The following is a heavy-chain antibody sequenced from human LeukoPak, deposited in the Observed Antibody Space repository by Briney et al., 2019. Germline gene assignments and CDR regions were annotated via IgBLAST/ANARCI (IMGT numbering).Heavy chain of an antibody. CDR3: ARIPSLLYSSSWFRRFDP. CDR2: IYYSGST. CDR1: GGSISSYY. Sequence: SETLSLTCTVSGGSISSYYWSWIRQPPGKGLEWIGYIYYSGSTNYNPSLKSRVTISVDTSKNQFSLKLSSVTAADTAVYYCARIPSLLYSSSWFRRFDPWGQGTLVTVSS. D-gene: IGHD6-13*01. V-gene: IGHV4-59*12. J-gene: IGHJ5*02.